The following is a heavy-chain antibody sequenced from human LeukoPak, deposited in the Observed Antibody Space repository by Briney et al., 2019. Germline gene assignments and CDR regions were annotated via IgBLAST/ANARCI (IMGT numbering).Heavy chain of an antibody. CDR3: AKDYYCSGGSCYFTSPMNFDY. Sequence: GGSLRLSCAASGFTFSSYGMHWVRQAPGKGLEWVAFIRYDGSNKYYADSVKGRFTISRDNSKNTLYLQMNSLGAEDTAVYYCAKDYYCSGGSCYFTSPMNFDYWGQGTLVTVSS. V-gene: IGHV3-30*02. CDR2: IRYDGSNK. CDR1: GFTFSSYG. D-gene: IGHD2-15*01. J-gene: IGHJ4*02.